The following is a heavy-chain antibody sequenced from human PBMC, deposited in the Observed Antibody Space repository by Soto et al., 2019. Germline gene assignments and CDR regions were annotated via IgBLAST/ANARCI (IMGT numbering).Heavy chain of an antibody. D-gene: IGHD2-2*01. V-gene: IGHV1-2*04. CDR3: AILQLTSTLRDYYSGMDV. Sequence: VKVSCKASGYTFTGYYMHWVRQAPGQGLEWMGWINPNSGGTNYAQKFQGWVTMTRDTSISTAYMELSRLRSDDTAVYYCAILQLTSTLRDYYSGMDVWGQGTTVTVSS. CDR2: INPNSGGT. CDR1: GYTFTGYY. J-gene: IGHJ6*02.